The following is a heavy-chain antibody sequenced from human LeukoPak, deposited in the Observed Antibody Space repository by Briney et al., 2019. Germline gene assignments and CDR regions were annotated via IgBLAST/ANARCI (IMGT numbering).Heavy chain of an antibody. D-gene: IGHD6-19*01. J-gene: IGHJ5*02. CDR3: AKSLWSGWSLSP. Sequence: ASVTVSCKASGYTFTDYYMHWVRQAPGQGREGMGWINPNSGGTNYPQKFQGRVTMPRDTPISTASMDLSRRRPDDTAVYYCAKSLWSGWSLSPWGQGNLVTVSS. V-gene: IGHV1-2*02. CDR2: INPNSGGT. CDR1: GYTFTDYY.